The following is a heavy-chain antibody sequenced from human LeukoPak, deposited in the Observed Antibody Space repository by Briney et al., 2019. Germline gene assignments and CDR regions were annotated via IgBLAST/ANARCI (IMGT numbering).Heavy chain of an antibody. J-gene: IGHJ6*03. CDR1: GGTFSSYA. Sequence: ASVKVSCKASGGTFSSYAISWVRQAPGQGLEWMGGIIPIFGTANYAQKFQGRVTITADESTSTAYMELSSLRSDDTAVYYCARGCQYQLLIFLYYYMDVWGKGTTVTISS. CDR3: ARGCQYQLLIFLYYYMDV. CDR2: IIPIFGTA. V-gene: IGHV1-69*13. D-gene: IGHD2-2*01.